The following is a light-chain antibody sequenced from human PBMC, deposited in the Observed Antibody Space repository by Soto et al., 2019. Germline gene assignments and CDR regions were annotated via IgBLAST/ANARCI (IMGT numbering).Light chain of an antibody. CDR2: GAS. J-gene: IGKJ1*01. Sequence: EVMLTQSPGTLSLSPGERATLSCRASQSVSSNYLAWYQQKSGQAPRLLIYGASNRATGIPDRFSGSGSGTYVTVTIWRLEPEDFAVDYFQQCDTSPRTFGQGTKVGFK. V-gene: IGKV3-20*01. CDR3: QQCDTSPRT. CDR1: QSVSSNY.